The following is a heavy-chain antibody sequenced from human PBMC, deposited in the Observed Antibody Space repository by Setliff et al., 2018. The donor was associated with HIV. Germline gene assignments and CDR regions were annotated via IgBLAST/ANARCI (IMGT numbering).Heavy chain of an antibody. Sequence: GGSLRLSCEASGFIFSSHDFHWVRQAAGKGLEWVSAIGTGGDTYYVDSVKGRFTISRENARNSLYLQMNTLRVEDTAVYYCAREATPRHSSGWVYFDYWGQGMMVTVSS. CDR1: GFIFSSHD. V-gene: IGHV3-13*01. CDR2: IGTGGDT. D-gene: IGHD6-19*01. CDR3: AREATPRHSSGWVYFDY. J-gene: IGHJ4*02.